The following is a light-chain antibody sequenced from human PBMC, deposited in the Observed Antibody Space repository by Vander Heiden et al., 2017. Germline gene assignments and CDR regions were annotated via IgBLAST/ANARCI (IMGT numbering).Light chain of an antibody. J-gene: IGLJ2*01. V-gene: IGLV5-45*02. Sequence: QAVLPQPSSLSASPGASASLPCTFRSGIKVGTYRRYWYEQKPGSPPQYLLRYKSDSDKQQGSGVPSRFSGSKDASANAGTLLIPGLQSEDEADYYCMIWHSSAVIFGGGTKLTVL. CDR1: SGIKVGTYR. CDR2: YKSDSDK. CDR3: MIWHSSAVI.